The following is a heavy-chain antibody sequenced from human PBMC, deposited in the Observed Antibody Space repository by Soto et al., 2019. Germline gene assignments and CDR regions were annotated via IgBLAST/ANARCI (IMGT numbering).Heavy chain of an antibody. CDR1: GGSFSGYY. V-gene: IGHV4-34*01. CDR2: INHSGST. CDR3: ARGRGISGRDYYDYCMDV. D-gene: IGHD6-6*01. Sequence: PSETLSLTCAVYGGSFSGYYWSWIRQPPGKGLEWIGEINHSGSTNYNPSLKSRVTISVDTSKNQFSLKLSSVTAADTAVYYCARGRGISGRDYYDYCMDVWGQGTTVTVSS. J-gene: IGHJ6*02.